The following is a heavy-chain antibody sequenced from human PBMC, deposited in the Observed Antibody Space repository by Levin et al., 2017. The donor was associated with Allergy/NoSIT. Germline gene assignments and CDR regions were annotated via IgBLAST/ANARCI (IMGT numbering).Heavy chain of an antibody. J-gene: IGHJ4*02. Sequence: GASVKVSCAASGFSFSDYNMNWVRQAPGKGLEWVSTISGRSSYIIYADSVKGRFTISRDNAKNSLFLQMNSLRAEDTAVYYCARASDYGERDYWGQGALVNVSS. V-gene: IGHV3-21*01. CDR1: GFSFSDYN. D-gene: IGHD4-17*01. CDR2: ISGRSSYI. CDR3: ARASDYGERDY.